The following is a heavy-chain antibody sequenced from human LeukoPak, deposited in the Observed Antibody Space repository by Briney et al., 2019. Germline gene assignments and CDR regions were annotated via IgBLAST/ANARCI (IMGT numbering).Heavy chain of an antibody. CDR3: AKDHKESCGDYYYYYYSMDV. V-gene: IGHV3-30*18. J-gene: IGHJ6*02. CDR1: GFTFSSYG. D-gene: IGHD4-17*01. Sequence: GRSLRLSCAASGFTFSSYGMHWVRQAPGKGLEWVAVISYDGSNKYYADSVKGRFTISRDNSKNTLYLQMNSLRAEDTAVYYCAKDHKESCGDYYYYYYSMDVWGQGTTVTVSS. CDR2: ISYDGSNK.